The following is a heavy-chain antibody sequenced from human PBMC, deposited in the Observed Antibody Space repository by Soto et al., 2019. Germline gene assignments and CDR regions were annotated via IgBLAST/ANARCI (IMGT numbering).Heavy chain of an antibody. J-gene: IGHJ3*02. D-gene: IGHD3-10*01. V-gene: IGHV4-61*01. CDR3: ARDKVEGGSGAFDI. CDR1: GGSVSSGSYY. Sequence: SETLSLTCTVSGGSVSSGSYYWSWIRQPPGKGLEWIGYIYYSGSTDYNPSLKSRVTISVDTSKNQFSLKLSSVTAADTAVYYCARDKVEGGSGAFDIWGQGTMVTVSS. CDR2: IYYSGST.